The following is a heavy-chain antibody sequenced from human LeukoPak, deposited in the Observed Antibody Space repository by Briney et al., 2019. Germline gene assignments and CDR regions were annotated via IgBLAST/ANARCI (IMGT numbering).Heavy chain of an antibody. CDR3: ARGLPNYYDSSGYYRN. V-gene: IGHV4-39*07. CDR1: GGSISSSSYY. J-gene: IGHJ4*02. CDR2: IYYSGST. D-gene: IGHD3-22*01. Sequence: SETLSLTCTVSGGSISSSSYYWGWLRQPPGKGLEWIGSIYYSGSTYYNPSLKSRVTISVDTSKNQFSLKLSSVTAADTAVYYCARGLPNYYDSSGYYRNWGQGTLVTVSS.